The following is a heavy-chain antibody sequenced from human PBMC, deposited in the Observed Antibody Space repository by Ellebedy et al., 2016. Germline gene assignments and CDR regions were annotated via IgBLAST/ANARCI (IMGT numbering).Heavy chain of an antibody. CDR3: ARYTFGVAPRCFDS. J-gene: IGHJ4*02. Sequence: GESLKISXAASGFTFSDYWMGWVRQAPGKGLEWVANIKADGSESYSVDSMKGRFIISRDNAKNSLSLLMNSLSAEDTAAYYCARYTFGVAPRCFDSWGQGTLVTVSS. CDR1: GFTFSDYW. D-gene: IGHD3-3*01. V-gene: IGHV3-7*01. CDR2: IKADGSES.